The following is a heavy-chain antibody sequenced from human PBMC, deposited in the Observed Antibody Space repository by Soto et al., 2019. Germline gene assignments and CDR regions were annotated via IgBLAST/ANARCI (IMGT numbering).Heavy chain of an antibody. CDR2: IYAGGST. CDR1: GFTVSSNY. Sequence: GGSLRLSCAASGFTVSSNYMSWVRQAPGEGLEWVSVIYAGGSTHYADSVEGRFTISRDNSKNTLYLQMNSLRAEDTAVYYCVREKVTMIVGFYYFDYWGQGTLVTVSS. J-gene: IGHJ4*02. V-gene: IGHV3-66*01. CDR3: VREKVTMIVGFYYFDY. D-gene: IGHD3-22*01.